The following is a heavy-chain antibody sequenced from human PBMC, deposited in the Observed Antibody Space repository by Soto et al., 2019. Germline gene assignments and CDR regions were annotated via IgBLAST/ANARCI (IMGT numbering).Heavy chain of an antibody. D-gene: IGHD2-15*01. J-gene: IGHJ4*02. Sequence: SETLSLTCTVCGGSIISGDWSWIRQPPWKGLEWIGYISYSGNTNYNPSLKSRVTMSVDTPKNQFSLRLSSVTTADTAVYYCAGLRGYAGSPIDYSGQGTLVTLCS. CDR2: ISYSGNT. CDR3: AGLRGYAGSPIDY. V-gene: IGHV4-59*01. CDR1: GGSIISGD.